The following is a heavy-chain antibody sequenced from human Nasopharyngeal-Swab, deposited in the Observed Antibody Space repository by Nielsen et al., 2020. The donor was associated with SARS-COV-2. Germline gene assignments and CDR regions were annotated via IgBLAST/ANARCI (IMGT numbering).Heavy chain of an antibody. D-gene: IGHD6-13*01. CDR2: IWYDGSNK. Sequence: VRQAPGKGLEWVAVIWYDGSNKYYADSVKGRFTISRDNSKNTLYLQMNSLRAEDTAVYYCAKDRGYSSSWYIFDYWGQGTLVTVSS. V-gene: IGHV3-33*06. J-gene: IGHJ4*02. CDR3: AKDRGYSSSWYIFDY.